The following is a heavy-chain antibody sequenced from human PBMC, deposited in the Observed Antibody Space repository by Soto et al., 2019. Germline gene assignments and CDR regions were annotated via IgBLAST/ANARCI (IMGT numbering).Heavy chain of an antibody. CDR3: VRQGFGRLHGLVDV. V-gene: IGHV4-59*08. Sequence: SETLSLTCTVSDDSSSSYKWSCIRQPPGRRLEWIGYIASSGGTSYTPSLQSRVTISVDTSTKQFSLKLSSVTAADTAVYYCVRQGFGRLHGLVDVWGQGTTVTVSS. CDR2: IASSGGT. D-gene: IGHD3-10*01. J-gene: IGHJ6*02. CDR1: DDSSSSYK.